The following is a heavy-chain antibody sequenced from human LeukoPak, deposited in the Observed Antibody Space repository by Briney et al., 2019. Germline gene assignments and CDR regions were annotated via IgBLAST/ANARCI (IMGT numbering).Heavy chain of an antibody. V-gene: IGHV3-30-3*01. CDR1: GFTFSSYA. CDR3: ARLRRYCSGGSCYGHFDY. Sequence: GRSLRLSCAASGFTFSSYAMHWVRQAPGKGLEWVAVISYDGSNKYYADSVKGRFTISRDNSKNTLYLQMNSLRAEDTAVYYCARLRRYCSGGSCYGHFDYWGQGTLVTVSS. CDR2: ISYDGSNK. J-gene: IGHJ4*02. D-gene: IGHD2-15*01.